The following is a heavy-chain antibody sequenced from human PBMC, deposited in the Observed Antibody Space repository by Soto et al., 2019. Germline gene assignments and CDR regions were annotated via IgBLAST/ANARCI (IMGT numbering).Heavy chain of an antibody. J-gene: IGHJ4*01. CDR3: ARDDRNDYIGNFGY. Sequence: SETMSLTCTISGGSPNYYYCSCVRHPPGKGLGWIGTVADSGKSSYSSSLRSRLTISVDTSNTRLYLALSSVTAADTAVYYCARDDRNDYIGNFGYWGQGTLVTV. CDR1: GGSPNYYY. D-gene: IGHD4-4*01. CDR2: VADSGKS. V-gene: IGHV4-59*12.